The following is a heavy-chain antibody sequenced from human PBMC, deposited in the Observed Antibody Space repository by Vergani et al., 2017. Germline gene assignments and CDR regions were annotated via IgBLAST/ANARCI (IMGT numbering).Heavy chain of an antibody. D-gene: IGHD3-16*01. CDR2: TWYDGNNK. Sequence: QVQLVESGGGVVQPGRSLRLSCAASGFTFNQYGMHWVRQAPGKGLEWVAVTWYDGNNKQYADSVKGRFTISRDNSKSTMYLQMNSLRDEDTGVYYGAKDLRLLFNQFDPWGQGTLVTVSS. CDR1: GFTFNQYG. CDR3: AKDLRLLFNQFDP. J-gene: IGHJ5*02. V-gene: IGHV3-33*06.